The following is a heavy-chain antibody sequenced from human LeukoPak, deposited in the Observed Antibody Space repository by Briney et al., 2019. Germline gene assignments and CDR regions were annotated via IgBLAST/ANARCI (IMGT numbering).Heavy chain of an antibody. CDR2: IYYGGST. CDR3: ARDYLY. V-gene: IGHV4-30-4*01. Sequence: PSETLSLTCTVSGASISSGNDYWSWIRQPPGKGLEWIGHIYYGGSTYYSPSLKSRLNISVDTSKNQFSLKLNSVTAADTAVYYCARDYLYWGQGTLVIVSS. J-gene: IGHJ4*02. CDR1: GASISSGNDY.